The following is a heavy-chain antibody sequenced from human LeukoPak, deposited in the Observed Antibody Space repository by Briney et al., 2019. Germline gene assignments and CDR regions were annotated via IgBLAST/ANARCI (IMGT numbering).Heavy chain of an antibody. J-gene: IGHJ4*02. CDR1: GFTFSNYA. CDR2: ISSRGDST. CDR3: ARVTYYDFWSGYFSSYYFDY. V-gene: IGHV3-23*01. Sequence: GGSLRLSCAASGFTFSNYAMSWVRQAAGRGLEWVSTISSRGDSTHDADSVKGRFTISRDNSKNSLYLQMDSLRAEDTAVYYCARVTYYDFWSGYFSSYYFDYWGQGTLVTVSS. D-gene: IGHD3-3*01.